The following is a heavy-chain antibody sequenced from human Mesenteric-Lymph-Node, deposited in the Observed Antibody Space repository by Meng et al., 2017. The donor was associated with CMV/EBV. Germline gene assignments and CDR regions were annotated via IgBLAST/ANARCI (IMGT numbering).Heavy chain of an antibody. CDR1: GYNFSEYG. CDR3: AREASAWYEDY. D-gene: IGHD6-19*01. CDR2: SSGDTGGT. V-gene: IGHV1-18*01. J-gene: IGHJ4*02. Sequence: CKAYGYNFSEYGISWVRQAPGQGLEWMGWSSGDTGGTNDAQRFQGRVTMTTDTSTDTAYMELRSLRSDDTAVYYCAREASAWYEDYWGQGTLVTVSS.